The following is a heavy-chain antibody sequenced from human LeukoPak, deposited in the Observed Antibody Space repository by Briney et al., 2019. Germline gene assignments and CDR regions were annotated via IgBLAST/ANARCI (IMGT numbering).Heavy chain of an antibody. Sequence: ASVKVSCKASGYTFTDYHLHWVRQAPGQGFEWMGWINVKTGVATHAQTFQGRVTMTRDTSISSVYMDLSSLRSEDTAVYYCARSQGSQMATTYFDYWGQGTLVTVSS. CDR2: INVKTGVA. CDR1: GYTFTDYH. CDR3: ARSQGSQMATTYFDY. D-gene: IGHD5-24*01. V-gene: IGHV1-2*02. J-gene: IGHJ4*02.